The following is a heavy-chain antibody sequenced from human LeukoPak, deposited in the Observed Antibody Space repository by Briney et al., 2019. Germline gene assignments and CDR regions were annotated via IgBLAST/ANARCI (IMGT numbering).Heavy chain of an antibody. Sequence: SETLSLTCTVSGGSISTSNYYWGWIRQPPGKGLEWIGNIFYSGSTYYSPSLKSRVTISVDTSKNQFSLNLTSVTAADTAVYYCARVKGRVDCSGGSCYFSAGRALAYYYYYMDVWGKGTTVTVSS. D-gene: IGHD2-15*01. J-gene: IGHJ6*03. CDR2: IFYSGST. CDR1: GGSISTSNYY. CDR3: ARVKGRVDCSGGSCYFSAGRALAYYYYYMDV. V-gene: IGHV4-39*07.